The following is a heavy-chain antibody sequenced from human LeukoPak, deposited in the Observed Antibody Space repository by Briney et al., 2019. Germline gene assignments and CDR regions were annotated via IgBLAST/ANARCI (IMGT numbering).Heavy chain of an antibody. Sequence: QSGGSLRLSCAASGFTFSSYWMSWVRQAPGKGLEWVANIKQDGSEKYYVDSVKGRFTISRDNAKNSLCLQMNSLRAEDTAVYYCARGGSSSWSPWDYWGQGTLVTVSS. V-gene: IGHV3-7*01. CDR3: ARGGSSSWSPWDY. CDR2: IKQDGSEK. J-gene: IGHJ4*02. CDR1: GFTFSSYW. D-gene: IGHD6-13*01.